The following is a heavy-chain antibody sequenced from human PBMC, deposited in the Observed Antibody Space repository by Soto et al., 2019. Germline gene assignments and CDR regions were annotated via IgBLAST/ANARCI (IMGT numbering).Heavy chain of an antibody. D-gene: IGHD3-3*02. J-gene: IGHJ6*02. CDR3: ARGRVLGYYYYGMDV. CDR1: GGTFSSYA. Sequence: SVKVSCKASGGTFSSYAISWVRQAPGQGLEWMGGIIPIFGTANYAQKFQGRVTITADKSTSTAYMELSSLRSEDTAVYYCARGRVLGYYYYGMDVWGQGTTVTVSS. V-gene: IGHV1-69*06. CDR2: IIPIFGTA.